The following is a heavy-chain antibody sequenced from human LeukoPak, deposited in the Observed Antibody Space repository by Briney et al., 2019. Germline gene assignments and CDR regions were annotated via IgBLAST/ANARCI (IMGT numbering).Heavy chain of an antibody. J-gene: IGHJ4*02. Sequence: GGSLRLSCAASGFTFSSYWMSWVRQAPGKGLEWVANIKEDGGEKYSVDSVKGRFTISRDNAKNSLYLQMNSLRAEDTAVYYCARTGTTSGFDYWGQGTLVTVSS. V-gene: IGHV3-7*01. D-gene: IGHD1-1*01. CDR3: ARTGTTSGFDY. CDR2: IKEDGGEK. CDR1: GFTFSSYW.